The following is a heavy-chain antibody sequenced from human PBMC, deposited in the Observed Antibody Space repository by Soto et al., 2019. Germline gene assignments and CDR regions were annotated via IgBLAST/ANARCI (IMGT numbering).Heavy chain of an antibody. CDR2: ISGGGGST. CDR3: AKVQEKTGTGWFDP. V-gene: IGHV3-23*01. Sequence: EVQLLESGGGLVQPGGSLRLSCAASGFTFSSHAMSWVRQAPGKGLEWVSAISGGGGSTYSADSVKGRFTISRDNSKNAVYLQMSSLRAEDTAIYYCAKVQEKTGTGWFDPWGQGTLVTVSS. J-gene: IGHJ5*02. D-gene: IGHD1-1*01. CDR1: GFTFSSHA.